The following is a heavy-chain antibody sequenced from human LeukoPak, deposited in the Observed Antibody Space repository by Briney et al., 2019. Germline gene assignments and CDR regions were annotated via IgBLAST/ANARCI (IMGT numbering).Heavy chain of an antibody. CDR1: GYTFTVYF. CDR3: ARDSQDCGGDCTSDY. J-gene: IGHJ4*02. D-gene: IGHD2-21*02. CDR2: INPSSGGT. Sequence: ASVKVSFKASGYTFTVYFMHWVRQTPGQGLEWMGWINPSSGGTNYAQNFQGRVTMTRDTSISTAYMELSSLRSDDTAVYYCARDSQDCGGDCTSDYWGQGTLVTVSS. V-gene: IGHV1-2*02.